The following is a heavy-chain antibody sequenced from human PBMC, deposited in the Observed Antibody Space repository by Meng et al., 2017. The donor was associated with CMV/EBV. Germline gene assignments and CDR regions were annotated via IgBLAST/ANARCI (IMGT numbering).Heavy chain of an antibody. V-gene: IGHV2-5*02. J-gene: IGHJ4*02. CDR3: AHRGQSSGWAILYFDY. Sequence: QITSKESVPMLVKLTQTLTLTCTFSGFSLSTGGVGVGWIRQPPGKALEWLALIYWDDDKRYSPSLKSRLTITKDTSKNQVVLTMTNMDPVDTATYYCAHRGQSSGWAILYFDYWGQGTLVTVSS. CDR1: GFSLSTGGVG. CDR2: IYWDDDK. D-gene: IGHD6-19*01.